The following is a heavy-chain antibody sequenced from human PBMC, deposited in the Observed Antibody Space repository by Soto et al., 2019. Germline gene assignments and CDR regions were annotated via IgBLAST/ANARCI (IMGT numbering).Heavy chain of an antibody. CDR3: AKGLLEWLLVRSPVDY. J-gene: IGHJ4*02. CDR1: GFTFSSYG. Sequence: SLRLSCAASGFTFSSYGMHWVRQAPGKGLEWVAVISYDGSNKYYADSVKGRFTISRDNSKNTLYLQMNSLRAEDTAVYYCAKGLLEWLLVRSPVDYWGQGTLVTVSS. D-gene: IGHD3-3*01. CDR2: ISYDGSNK. V-gene: IGHV3-30*18.